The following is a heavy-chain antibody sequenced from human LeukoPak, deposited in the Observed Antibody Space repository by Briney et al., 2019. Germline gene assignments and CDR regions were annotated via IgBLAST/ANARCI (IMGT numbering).Heavy chain of an antibody. V-gene: IGHV1-69*01. CDR1: GGTFSSYA. Sequence: SVKVSCKASGGTFSSYAISWVRQAPGQGLEWMGGIIPILGTTNYAQMFQGRATITADESTSTAYMDLSSLRSEDTAVYYCARGAAAAAFDIWGQGTTVTVSS. CDR2: IIPILGTT. J-gene: IGHJ3*02. D-gene: IGHD6-13*01. CDR3: ARGAAAAAFDI.